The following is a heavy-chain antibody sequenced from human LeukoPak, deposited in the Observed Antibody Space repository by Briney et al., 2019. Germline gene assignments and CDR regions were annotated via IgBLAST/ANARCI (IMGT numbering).Heavy chain of an antibody. CDR3: ARTSTDCLDC. J-gene: IGHJ4*02. CDR2: INTGGGSI. CDR1: GFTFRDYN. V-gene: IGHV3-11*04. Sequence: GGSLRLSCAASGFTFRDYNMSWIRQAPGKGLEYISYINTGGGSIYYAGSVKGRFTISRDNAKNSLYLQMNNVRAEDTAVYYCARTSTDCLDCWGQGTLDTVSS. D-gene: IGHD2-21*02.